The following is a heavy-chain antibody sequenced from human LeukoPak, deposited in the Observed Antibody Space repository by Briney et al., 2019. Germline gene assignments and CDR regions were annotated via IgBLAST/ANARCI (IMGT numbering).Heavy chain of an antibody. Sequence: SGGSLRLSCAASEFTFSAYWMHWVRQAPGKGLVWVSRIRGDGSMTNYADSVKGRFTISRDNAKNTLYPQMNSLRLEDTAVYYCARENLAAAADYWGQGTVVTVSS. V-gene: IGHV3-74*01. CDR2: IRGDGSMT. CDR3: ARENLAAAADY. J-gene: IGHJ4*02. CDR1: EFTFSAYW. D-gene: IGHD6-25*01.